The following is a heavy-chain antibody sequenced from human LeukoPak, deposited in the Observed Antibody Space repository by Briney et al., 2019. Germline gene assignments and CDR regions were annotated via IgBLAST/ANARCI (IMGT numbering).Heavy chain of an antibody. V-gene: IGHV4-39*07. J-gene: IGHJ6*03. Sequence: SETVSLMCTVSGGSICSSSYYWGWIRQPPGEGLEWIGSVYYSGSTYYNPSVKSRVTISVDTSKNQFSLKLSSVTAADTAVYYCAAAAGTWRVSVFYYYYYMDVWGKGTTVTVSS. CDR3: AAAAGTWRVSVFYYYYYMDV. CDR1: GGSICSSSYY. D-gene: IGHD6-13*01. CDR2: VYYSGST.